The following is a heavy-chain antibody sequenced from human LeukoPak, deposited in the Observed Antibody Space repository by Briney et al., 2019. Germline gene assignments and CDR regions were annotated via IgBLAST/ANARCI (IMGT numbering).Heavy chain of an antibody. V-gene: IGHV4-39*01. CDR3: ARRNYYDSSGYFSWFDP. Sequence: KSSETLSLTCTVSGGSISSSSYYWGWIRQPPGKGLEWIGSIYYSGSTYYNPSLKSRVTISVDTSKNQFSLKLSSVTAADTAVYYCARRNYYDSSGYFSWFDPWGQGTLVTVSS. CDR1: GGSISSSSYY. D-gene: IGHD3-22*01. CDR2: IYYSGST. J-gene: IGHJ5*02.